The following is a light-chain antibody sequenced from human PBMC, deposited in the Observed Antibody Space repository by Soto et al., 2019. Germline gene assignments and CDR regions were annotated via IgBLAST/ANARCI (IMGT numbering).Light chain of an antibody. CDR2: RAS. V-gene: IGKV3-15*01. Sequence: EIVMTQSPATLSVSPGERATLSCTASHYVYSNVAWFQQRPGQAPRLLIYRASTRATGTPARFSGSGSGAEFTLIISSLQSEDSAVYYCQQYNSWLWTFGQGTKV. J-gene: IGKJ1*01. CDR1: HYVYSN. CDR3: QQYNSWLWT.